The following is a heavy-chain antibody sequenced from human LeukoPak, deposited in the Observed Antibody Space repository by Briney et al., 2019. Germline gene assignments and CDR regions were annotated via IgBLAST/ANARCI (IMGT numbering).Heavy chain of an antibody. D-gene: IGHD3-10*01. V-gene: IGHV1-2*02. CDR3: ATYYYGSGSYYRFDP. CDR1: VYTFTGYY. CDR2: INPNSGGT. J-gene: IGHJ5*02. Sequence: ASVNVSCKASVYTFTGYYMHWVRQAPGQGLEWMGWINPNSGGTNYAQKFQGRVTMTRDTSISTAYMELSRLRSDDTAVYYCATYYYGSGSYYRFDPWGQGTLVTVSS.